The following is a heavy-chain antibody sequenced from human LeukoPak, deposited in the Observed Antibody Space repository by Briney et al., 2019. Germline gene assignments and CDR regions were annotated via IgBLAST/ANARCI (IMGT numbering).Heavy chain of an antibody. J-gene: IGHJ4*02. Sequence: GRSLRLSCAASGFTLSSYSMNWVRQAPGKGLEWVSSISSSSSYIYYADSVKGRFTISRDNAKNSLYLQMNSLRAEDTAVYYCARAPYSSSPFDYWGQGTLVTVSS. CDR3: ARAPYSSSPFDY. D-gene: IGHD6-6*01. CDR1: GFTLSSYS. V-gene: IGHV3-21*01. CDR2: ISSSSSYI.